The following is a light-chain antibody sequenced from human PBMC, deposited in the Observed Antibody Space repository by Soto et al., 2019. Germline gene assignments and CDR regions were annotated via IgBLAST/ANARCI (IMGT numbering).Light chain of an antibody. V-gene: IGKV1-9*01. CDR3: QQLYSNPPYT. J-gene: IGKJ2*01. CDR2: AAS. CDR1: QCITSN. Sequence: IQLTQSPSSLSASVGDRVTITCRASQCITSNLAWYQQRPGRAPKLLVYAASNLHTGVPSRFSGSGYGTDFSLTISNQRPEDFATYYCQQLYSNPPYTFGRGTKLEVK.